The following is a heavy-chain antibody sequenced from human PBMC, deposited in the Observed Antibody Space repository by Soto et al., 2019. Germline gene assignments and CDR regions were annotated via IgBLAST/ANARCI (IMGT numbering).Heavy chain of an antibody. J-gene: IGHJ3*02. CDR3: ARDQKNYYDSSGYYNIRPSLLNAFDI. CDR1: GFTFSSYS. V-gene: IGHV3-21*01. Sequence: PGGSLRLSCAASGFTFSSYSMNWVRQAPGKGLEWVSSISSSSSYIYYADSVKGRFTISRDNAKNSLYLQMNSLRAEDTAVYYCARDQKNYYDSSGYYNIRPSLLNAFDIWGQGTMVTVSS. CDR2: ISSSSSYI. D-gene: IGHD3-22*01.